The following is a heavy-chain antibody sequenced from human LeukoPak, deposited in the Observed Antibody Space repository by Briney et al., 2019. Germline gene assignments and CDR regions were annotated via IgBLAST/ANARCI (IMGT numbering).Heavy chain of an antibody. CDR3: AKEGGGSYYDFDY. Sequence: PGGSLRLSCAASGFTFKDAWMSWVRQAPGKGLEWVAFIRYDGSNKYYADSVKGRFTISRDNSKNTLYLQMNSLRAEDTAVYYCAKEGGGSYYDFDYWGQGTLVTVSS. D-gene: IGHD1-26*01. CDR1: GFTFKDAW. CDR2: IRYDGSNK. J-gene: IGHJ4*02. V-gene: IGHV3-30*02.